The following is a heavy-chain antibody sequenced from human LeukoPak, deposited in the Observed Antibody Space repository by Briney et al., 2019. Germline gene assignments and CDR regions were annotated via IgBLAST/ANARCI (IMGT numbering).Heavy chain of an antibody. CDR2: ISDSGGSR. D-gene: IGHD4-23*01. CDR1: GFTFSSYA. V-gene: IGHV3-23*01. J-gene: IGHJ4*02. Sequence: PGGSLRLSCAASGFTFSSYAMTWVRQAPGKGLEWVSSISDSGGSRYYADSVKGRFTISRDNSKNTLYPQMNSLRAEDTAVYYCASSPPTVATVSYFDYWGQGTLVTVSS. CDR3: ASSPPTVATVSYFDY.